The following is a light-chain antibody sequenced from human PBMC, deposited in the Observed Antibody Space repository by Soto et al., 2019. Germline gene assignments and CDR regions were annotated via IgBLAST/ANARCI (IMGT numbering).Light chain of an antibody. J-gene: IGLJ1*01. CDR3: SSYTSSSPYV. V-gene: IGLV2-14*01. CDR1: SSDVGGYNY. Sequence: LTQPASVSGSPGQSITISCTGTSSDVGGYNYVSWYQQHPGKAPKLMIYEVSNRPSGVSNRFSGSKSGNTASLTISGLQAEDEADYYCSSYTSSSPYVFGTGTRSPS. CDR2: EVS.